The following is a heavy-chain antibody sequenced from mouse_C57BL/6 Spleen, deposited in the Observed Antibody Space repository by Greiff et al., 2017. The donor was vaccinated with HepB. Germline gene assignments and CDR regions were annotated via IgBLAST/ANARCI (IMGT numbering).Heavy chain of an antibody. CDR1: GFNIKDYY. J-gene: IGHJ1*03. D-gene: IGHD2-3*01. CDR3: TPYDGYYWYFDV. V-gene: IGHV14-1*01. Sequence: EVQLQQSGEELVRPGASVKLSCTASGFNIKDYYMHWVKQRPEQGLEWIGRIDPEDGDTEYAPKFQGKATMTADTSSNTAYLQLSSLTSEDTAVYYCTPYDGYYWYFDVWGTGTTVTVSS. CDR2: IDPEDGDT.